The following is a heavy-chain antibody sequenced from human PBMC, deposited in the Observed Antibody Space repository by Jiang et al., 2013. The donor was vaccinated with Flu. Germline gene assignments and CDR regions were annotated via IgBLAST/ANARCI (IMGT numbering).Heavy chain of an antibody. CDR3: ARILQMPYGDDYYYGMDV. Sequence: KPTQTLTLTCTFSGFSLSTSGMCVSWIRQPPGKALEWLARIDWDDDKYYSTSLKTRLTISKDTSKNQVVLTMTNMDPVDTATYYCARILQMPYGDDYYYGMDVWGKGTTVTVSS. D-gene: IGHD4-17*01. CDR1: GFSLSTSGMC. J-gene: IGHJ6*04. V-gene: IGHV2-70*11. CDR2: IDWDDDK.